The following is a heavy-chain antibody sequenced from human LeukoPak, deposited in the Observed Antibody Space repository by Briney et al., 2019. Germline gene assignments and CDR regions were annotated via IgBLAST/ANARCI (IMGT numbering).Heavy chain of an antibody. CDR1: GYGFTNYA. Sequence: ASVKVSCKASGYGFTNYAISWVRQAPGQGLEWMGWINPYNGNTNYAQKFQGRVTITRDTSASRAYMELSSLRSEDTAVYYCAGTYYYDSSGYYPAFDYWGQGTLVTVSS. D-gene: IGHD3-22*01. V-gene: IGHV1-18*01. CDR2: INPYNGNT. J-gene: IGHJ4*02. CDR3: AGTYYYDSSGYYPAFDY.